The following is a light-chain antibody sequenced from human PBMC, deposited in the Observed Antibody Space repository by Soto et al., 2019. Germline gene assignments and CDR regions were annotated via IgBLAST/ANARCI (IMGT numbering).Light chain of an antibody. Sequence: QSALTQPASVSGSPGQSITISCTGTSSDVGGYSYVSWYQQHPGKAPKLMIYEVSNRPSGVSNRFSGSKSGNTASLTLSGLQAEDEDDDSYRSFSSSSALVVFGGGTKLPVL. V-gene: IGLV2-14*01. J-gene: IGLJ2*01. CDR2: EVS. CDR1: SSDVGGYSY. CDR3: RSFSSSSALVV.